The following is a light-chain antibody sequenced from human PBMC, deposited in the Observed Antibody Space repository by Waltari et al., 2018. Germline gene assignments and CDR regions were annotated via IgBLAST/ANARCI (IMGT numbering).Light chain of an antibody. V-gene: IGKV3-11*01. CDR2: SAS. CDR3: YQHSSRFT. Sequence: VILTQSQATLSLSPGERATLPCRASQSVSSYLAWYQQKPGQAPRLLIHSASIRATGIPDRFSGSGSGTQFSLTISSLEPEDVGVYHCYQHSSRFTFGPGTKLDIK. CDR1: QSVSSY. J-gene: IGKJ3*01.